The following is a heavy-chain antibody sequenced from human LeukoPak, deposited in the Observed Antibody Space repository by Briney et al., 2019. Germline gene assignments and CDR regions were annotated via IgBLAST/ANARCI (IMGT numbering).Heavy chain of an antibody. J-gene: IGHJ4*02. V-gene: IGHV3-53*01. Sequence: GGSLRLSCAASGFTVSNNYMSWVRQAPGKGLEWVSVIYSGGSTYYADSVKGRFTISRDNSKNTLYLQMNSLRAEDTAVYYCARDGITVAGTLFDYWGQGTLVTVSS. CDR3: ARDGITVAGTLFDY. CDR2: IYSGGST. D-gene: IGHD6-19*01. CDR1: GFTVSNNY.